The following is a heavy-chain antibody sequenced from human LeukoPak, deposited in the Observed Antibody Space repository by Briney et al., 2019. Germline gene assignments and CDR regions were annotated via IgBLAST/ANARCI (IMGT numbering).Heavy chain of an antibody. V-gene: IGHV1-18*01. Sequence: ASVKVSCKASGHTFTNFGISWVRQAPGQGLEWMGWISADNGNTNYAQKFQGRVTLSTDTSTNTAYMELRSLRSDDTAMYYCAKKRGPTCWDLVDYWGQGTLVTVSS. D-gene: IGHD1-26*01. J-gene: IGHJ4*02. CDR2: ISADNGNT. CDR3: AKKRGPTCWDLVDY. CDR1: GHTFTNFG.